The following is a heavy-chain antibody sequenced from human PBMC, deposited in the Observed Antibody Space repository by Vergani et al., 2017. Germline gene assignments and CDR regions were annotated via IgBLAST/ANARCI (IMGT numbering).Heavy chain of an antibody. J-gene: IGHJ6*02. CDR2: ISSSSSYI. CDR3: ARDPTRYDILTGYSSYYYYGMDV. V-gene: IGHV3-21*01. D-gene: IGHD3-9*01. Sequence: EVQLVESGGGLVKPGGSLRLSCAASGFTFSSYSMNWVRQAPGKGLEWVSSISSSSSYIYYVDSVKGRFTISRDNAKNSLYLQMNSLRAEDTAVYYCARDPTRYDILTGYSSYYYYGMDVWGQGTTVTVSS. CDR1: GFTFSSYS.